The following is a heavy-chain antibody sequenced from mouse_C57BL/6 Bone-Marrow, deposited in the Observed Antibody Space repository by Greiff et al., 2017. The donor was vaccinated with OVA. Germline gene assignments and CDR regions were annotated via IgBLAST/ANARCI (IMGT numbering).Heavy chain of an antibody. D-gene: IGHD1-1*01. J-gene: IGHJ1*03. CDR2: IDPSDSYT. CDR3: ARANGSSYPYWYFDV. CDR1: GYTFTSYW. Sequence: QVQLQQPGAELVMPGASVKLSCKASGYTFTSYWMHWVKQRPGQGLEWIGEIDPSDSYTNYTQQFKGKSTLTVDKSSSTAYMQLSSLTSENSAVYYCARANGSSYPYWYFDVWGTGTPVTVSS. V-gene: IGHV1-69*01.